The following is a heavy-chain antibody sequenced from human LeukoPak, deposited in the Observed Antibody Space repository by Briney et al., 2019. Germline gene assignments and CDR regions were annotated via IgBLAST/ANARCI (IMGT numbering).Heavy chain of an antibody. Sequence: SETLSLNCAVYGGSFSGYYWSWIRQPPGKGLEWIGYIYYSGSTNYNPSLKSRVTISVDTSKNQFSLKLSSVTAADTAVYYCASRDYGDYFDYWGQGTLVTVSS. J-gene: IGHJ4*02. D-gene: IGHD4-17*01. CDR2: IYYSGST. V-gene: IGHV4-59*08. CDR3: ASRDYGDYFDY. CDR1: GGSFSGYY.